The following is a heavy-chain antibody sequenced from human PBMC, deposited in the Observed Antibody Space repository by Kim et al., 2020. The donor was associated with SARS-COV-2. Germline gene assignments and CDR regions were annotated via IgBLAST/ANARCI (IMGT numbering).Heavy chain of an antibody. J-gene: IGHJ3*02. CDR2: ISSSSSYI. Sequence: GGSLRLSCAASGFTFSSYSMNWVRQAPGKGLEWVSSISSSSSYIYYADSVKGRFTISRDNAKNSLYLQMNSLRAKDTAVYYCASSSSWSPGDDAFDIWGQGTMVTVSS. D-gene: IGHD6-13*01. CDR3: ASSSSWSPGDDAFDI. CDR1: GFTFSSYS. V-gene: IGHV3-21*01.